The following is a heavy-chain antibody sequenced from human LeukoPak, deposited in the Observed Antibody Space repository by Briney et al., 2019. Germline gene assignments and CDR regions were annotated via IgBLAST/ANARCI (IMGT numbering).Heavy chain of an antibody. J-gene: IGHJ2*01. Sequence: SETLSLTCIVSGGSINSYYWSWIRQPPGKGLEWVGYVYYSGSTNYNPSLKSRVTISVDTSKTQFSLKLSSVTAADTAVYYCARGPGIVVVPAANYWYFDLWGRGTLVTVSS. CDR1: GGSINSYY. CDR3: ARGPGIVVVPAANYWYFDL. V-gene: IGHV4-59*08. CDR2: VYYSGST. D-gene: IGHD2-2*01.